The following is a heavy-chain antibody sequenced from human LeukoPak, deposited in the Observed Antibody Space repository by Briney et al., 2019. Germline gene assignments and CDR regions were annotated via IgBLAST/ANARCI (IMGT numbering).Heavy chain of an antibody. J-gene: IGHJ6*03. CDR3: ARGALWFGELGYYYYYMDV. CDR2: INSDGINT. D-gene: IGHD3-10*01. CDR1: GFTFSNYW. Sequence: GGSLRLSCAASGFTFSNYWMHWVRQAPGKGLVWVSRINSDGINTSYADSVKGRFTISRDNAKNSLYLQMNSLRAEDTAVYYCARGALWFGELGYYYYYMDVWGKGTTVTVSS. V-gene: IGHV3-74*01.